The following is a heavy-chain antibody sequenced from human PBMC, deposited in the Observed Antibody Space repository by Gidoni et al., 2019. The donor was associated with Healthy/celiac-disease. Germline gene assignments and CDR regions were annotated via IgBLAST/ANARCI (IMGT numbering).Heavy chain of an antibody. D-gene: IGHD5-18*01. CDR2: IYYSGST. V-gene: IGHV4-59*12. CDR1: GGSISSYY. Sequence: QVQLQESGPGLVKPSETLSLTCTVSGGSISSYYWSWIRQHPGKGLEWIGYIYYSGSTNYNPSLKSRVTISVDTSKNQFSLKLSSVTAADTAVYYCATGYSYGYYYYYGMDVWGQGTTVTVSS. J-gene: IGHJ6*02. CDR3: ATGYSYGYYYYYGMDV.